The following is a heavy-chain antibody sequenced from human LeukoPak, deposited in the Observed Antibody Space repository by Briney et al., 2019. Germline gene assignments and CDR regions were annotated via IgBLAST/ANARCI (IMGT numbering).Heavy chain of an antibody. J-gene: IGHJ4*01. Sequence: PGGSLRLSCAASGFTFSSYAMSWVRRAQGKGLEWVSSISGSAGYTYHADSVKGRFTMSRDNSKNTLYLQMHSLRADDTAVYYCARGAKSNAIDYWGQGTLVTVSS. CDR3: ARGAKSNAIDY. CDR2: ISGSAGYT. V-gene: IGHV3-23*01. CDR1: GFTFSSYA.